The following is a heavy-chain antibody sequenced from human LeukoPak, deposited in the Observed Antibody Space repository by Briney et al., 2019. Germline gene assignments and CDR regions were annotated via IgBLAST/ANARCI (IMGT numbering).Heavy chain of an antibody. CDR1: AFTCSSYA. CDR3: AKDAAGWLDY. J-gene: IGHJ4*02. D-gene: IGHD6-19*01. CDR2: ISGSGGST. Sequence: AGSLRLSCAASAFTCSSYAMSWDRQAPGKELEWVSGISGSGGSTYYADSGKGRFTISTDNSKNTMYLQMNSRRAEDTAVYYCAKDAAGWLDYWGQGTLVTVSS. V-gene: IGHV3-23*01.